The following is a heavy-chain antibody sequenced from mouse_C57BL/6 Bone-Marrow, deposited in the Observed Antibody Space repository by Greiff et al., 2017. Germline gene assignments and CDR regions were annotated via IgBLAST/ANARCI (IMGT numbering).Heavy chain of an antibody. J-gene: IGHJ2*01. CDR3: TEEGPGDY. CDR2: IRLKSDNYAT. V-gene: IGHV6-3*01. Sequence: EVKLMESGGGLVQPGGSMKLSCVASGFTFCNYWMNWVRQSPEKGLEWVAQIRLKSDNYATHYAESVKGRFTISRDDSKSSVYLQMNNLRAEDTGIYYCTEEGPGDYWGQGTTLTVSS. CDR1: GFTFCNYW.